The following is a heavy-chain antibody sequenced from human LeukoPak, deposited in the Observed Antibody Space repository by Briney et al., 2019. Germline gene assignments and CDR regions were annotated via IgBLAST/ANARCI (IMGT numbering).Heavy chain of an antibody. CDR1: GFTFSNYD. V-gene: IGHV3-13*01. Sequence: PGGSLRLSCAASGFTFSNYDMHWVRQGTGKGLEWVSGISTAGDTYYSGSVKGRFTISRENAKNSLYLQMDSVRAGDTAVYYCARDRSRGWFDPWGQGTLVTVSS. J-gene: IGHJ5*02. CDR3: ARDRSRGWFDP. CDR2: ISTAGDT. D-gene: IGHD3-10*01.